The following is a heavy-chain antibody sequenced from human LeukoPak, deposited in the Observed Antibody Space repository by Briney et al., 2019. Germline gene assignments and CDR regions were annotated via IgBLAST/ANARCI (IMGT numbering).Heavy chain of an antibody. J-gene: IGHJ4*02. D-gene: IGHD3-22*01. CDR1: GYTFTTYD. Sequence: ASVKVSCKASGYTFTTYDITWVRQATGQGLEWMGWVNTVNGYAGYGQKFQGRVTMTRDTSMNTAYMELSSLRSDDTAVYYCARLEPSSSGYYYADPFFDYWGQGTLVTVSS. V-gene: IGHV1-8*01. CDR2: VNTVNGYA. CDR3: ARLEPSSSGYYYADPFFDY.